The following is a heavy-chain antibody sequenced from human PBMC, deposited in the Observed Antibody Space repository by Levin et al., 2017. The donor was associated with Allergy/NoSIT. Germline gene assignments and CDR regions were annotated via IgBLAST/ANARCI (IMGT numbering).Heavy chain of an antibody. CDR2: ISYDGSNK. CDR1: GFTFSSYA. D-gene: IGHD2-15*01. CDR3: ARDHHSCLDY. V-gene: IGHV3-30*04. J-gene: IGHJ4*02. Sequence: GGSLRLSCAASGFTFSSYAMHWVRQAPGKGLEWVAVISYDGSNKYYADSVKGRFTISRDNSKNTLYLQMNSLRADDTAVYYCARDHHSCLDYWGQGTLVTVSS.